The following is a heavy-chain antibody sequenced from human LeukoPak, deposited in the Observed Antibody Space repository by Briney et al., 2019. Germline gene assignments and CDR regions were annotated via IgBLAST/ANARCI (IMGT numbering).Heavy chain of an antibody. Sequence: GGSLRLSCAASGFTVSSNYMNWVRQAPGRGLEWVSVIYSDSRTYYADSVRGRFTISRDNSNNTLHLQMNSLRGEDTAVYYCARCGSDYDGGAFDIWGQGTMVTVSS. D-gene: IGHD2-21*02. V-gene: IGHV3-53*01. CDR1: GFTVSSNY. J-gene: IGHJ3*02. CDR2: IYSDSRT. CDR3: ARCGSDYDGGAFDI.